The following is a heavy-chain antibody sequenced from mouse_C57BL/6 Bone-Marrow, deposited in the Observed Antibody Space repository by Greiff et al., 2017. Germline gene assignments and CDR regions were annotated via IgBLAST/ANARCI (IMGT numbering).Heavy chain of an antibody. CDR1: GYTFTDYY. V-gene: IGHV1-19*01. CDR3: AIYYYGSSKRAMDY. J-gene: IGHJ4*01. Sequence: EVQLQQSGPVLVKPGASVKMSCKASGYTFTDYYMNWVKQSHGKSLEWIGVINPYNGGTSYNQKFKGKATLTVDKSSSTAYMELNSLTSEDSAVYYCAIYYYGSSKRAMDYWGQGTSVTVSS. D-gene: IGHD1-1*01. CDR2: INPYNGGT.